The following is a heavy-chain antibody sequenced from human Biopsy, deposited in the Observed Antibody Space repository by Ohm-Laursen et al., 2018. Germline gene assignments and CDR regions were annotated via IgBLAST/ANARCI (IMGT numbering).Heavy chain of an antibody. V-gene: IGHV1-2*02. CDR1: GYTFTGYH. CDR3: TRGGYYYDSLAYYYWFDP. J-gene: IGHJ5*02. D-gene: IGHD3-22*01. Sequence: SSVKVSCKASGYTFTGYHVHWVRQAPGQGLEWMGWINAKTGDTNYAQKFQGRVTLTRDTSISTAYVDLSSLRSDDTAVYYCTRGGYYYDSLAYYYWFDPWGQGTLVTVSS. CDR2: INAKTGDT.